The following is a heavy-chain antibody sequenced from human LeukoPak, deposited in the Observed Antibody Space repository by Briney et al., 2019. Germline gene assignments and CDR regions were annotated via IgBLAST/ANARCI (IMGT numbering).Heavy chain of an antibody. J-gene: IGHJ5*02. CDR1: GFTVSSNY. CDR2: IYGGGST. D-gene: IGHD3-16*01. Sequence: GGSLRLSCAASGFTVSSNYMSWVRQAPGKGLEWVSVIYGGGSTYYADSVKGRFTISRDNSKNTPYLQMNSLRAEDTAVYYCARALPFGGWFDPWGQGTLVTVSS. CDR3: ARALPFGGWFDP. V-gene: IGHV3-66*01.